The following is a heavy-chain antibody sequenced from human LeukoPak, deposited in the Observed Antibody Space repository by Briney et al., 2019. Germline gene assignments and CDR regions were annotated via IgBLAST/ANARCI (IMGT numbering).Heavy chain of an antibody. CDR1: GFTFSSYS. CDR2: ISPSCSTI. Sequence: GGSLRLSCAASGFTFSSYSMNWVRQAPGKGLEWISYISPSCSTINYADSVKGRFTIPRDNAKNSLYLQMNSLRDEDTAVYYCARSGQTDYWGQGTLVTVSS. CDR3: ARSGQTDY. V-gene: IGHV3-48*02. J-gene: IGHJ4*02.